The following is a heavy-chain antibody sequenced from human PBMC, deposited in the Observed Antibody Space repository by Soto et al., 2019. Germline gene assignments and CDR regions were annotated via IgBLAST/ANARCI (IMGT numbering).Heavy chain of an antibody. CDR2: ISGSADST. Sequence: ESVGGFIHPGGSLRLSCAASGFSFSSFAMNWVRQAPGKGLEWVSIISGSADSTFYADSVKGRFTISRDNSKSTLYLQINSLRAEDTAVYYCAKTRGAMIYAISVYGMDVWGQGTTVTVSS. CDR1: GFSFSSFA. CDR3: AKTRGAMIYAISVYGMDV. V-gene: IGHV3-23*01. D-gene: IGHD2-8*01. J-gene: IGHJ6*02.